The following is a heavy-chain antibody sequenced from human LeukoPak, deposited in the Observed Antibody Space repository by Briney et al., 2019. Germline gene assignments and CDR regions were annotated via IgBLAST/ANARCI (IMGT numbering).Heavy chain of an antibody. CDR1: GYTFTGYY. J-gene: IGHJ6*03. CDR2: MNPNSGNT. D-gene: IGHD3-10*01. Sequence: ASVKVSCKASGYTFTGYYMHWVRQAPGQGLEWMGWMNPNSGNTGYAQKFQGRVTMTRNTSISTAYMELSSLRSEDTAVYYCARGRRFGELFYYYYYMDVWGKGTTVTISS. V-gene: IGHV1-8*02. CDR3: ARGRRFGELFYYYYYMDV.